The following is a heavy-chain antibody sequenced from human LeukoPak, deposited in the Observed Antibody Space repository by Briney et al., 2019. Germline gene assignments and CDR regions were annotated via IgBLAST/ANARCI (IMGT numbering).Heavy chain of an antibody. V-gene: IGHV3-30-3*01. CDR3: ARVHIVATIFDAFDI. CDR1: GFTFRNYA. J-gene: IGHJ3*02. Sequence: GGSLKLSCGASGFTFRNYAMHWVRQAPGKGLEWVAVISNDETHKFYADSVKGRFTISRDNAKNSLYLQMNSLRAEDTAVYYCARVHIVATIFDAFDIWGQGTMVTVSS. D-gene: IGHD5-12*01. CDR2: ISNDETHK.